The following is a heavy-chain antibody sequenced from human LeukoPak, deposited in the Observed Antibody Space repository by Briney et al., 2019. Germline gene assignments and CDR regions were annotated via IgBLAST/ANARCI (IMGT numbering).Heavy chain of an antibody. Sequence: PSETLSLTCTVSGGSISSYYWSWIRQPAGKGLGWIGRIYTSGSTNYNPSLKSRVTMSVDTSKNQFSLKLSSVTAADTAVYYCASPGYYDSSDDAFDIWGQGTMVTVSS. CDR2: IYTSGST. D-gene: IGHD3-22*01. J-gene: IGHJ3*02. V-gene: IGHV4-4*07. CDR1: GGSISSYY. CDR3: ASPGYYDSSDDAFDI.